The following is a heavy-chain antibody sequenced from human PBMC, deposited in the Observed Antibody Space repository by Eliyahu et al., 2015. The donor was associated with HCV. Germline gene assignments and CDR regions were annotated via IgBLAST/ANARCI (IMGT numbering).Heavy chain of an antibody. J-gene: IGHJ4*02. CDR3: ARAIAAGDY. Sequence: EVQLVESGGGLVQPGGSLRLSCAXSGFXFXXYWMSXVRQAPGKGLEWVXNIKQDGSEKYYVDSVKGRFTISRDNAKNSLYLQMNSLRAEDTAVYYCARAIAAGDYWGQGTLVTVSS. CDR1: GFXFXXYW. V-gene: IGHV3-7*01. D-gene: IGHD6-25*01. CDR2: IKQDGSEK.